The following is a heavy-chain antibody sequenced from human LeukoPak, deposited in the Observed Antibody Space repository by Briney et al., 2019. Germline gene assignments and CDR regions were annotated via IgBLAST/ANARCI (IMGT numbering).Heavy chain of an antibody. CDR3: AKDGLYGSGSYLLHYYFDY. CDR2: ISGSGGST. D-gene: IGHD3-10*01. J-gene: IGHJ4*02. CDR1: GFTFSSYA. Sequence: SGGSLRLSCAASGFTFSSYAMSWVRQAPGKGLEWVSAISGSGGSTYYADSVKGRFTISRDNSKNTLYLQMNSLRAEDTAVYYCAKDGLYGSGSYLLHYYFDYWGQGTLVTVSS. V-gene: IGHV3-23*01.